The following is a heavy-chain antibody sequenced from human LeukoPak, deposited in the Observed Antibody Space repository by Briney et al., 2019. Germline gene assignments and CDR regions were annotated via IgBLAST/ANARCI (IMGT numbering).Heavy chain of an antibody. Sequence: GESLKISCKGSGCNFTNYWISWVRPMPGKGMEWMGRIDPSNSYTNYSPPFQGHVTISADRSISTAYLQWNSLKASDTAMYYCARHADYHILTGFDYWGQGTLVTVS. CDR2: IDPSNSYT. CDR3: ARHADYHILTGFDY. J-gene: IGHJ4*02. D-gene: IGHD3-9*01. V-gene: IGHV5-10-1*01. CDR1: GCNFTNYW.